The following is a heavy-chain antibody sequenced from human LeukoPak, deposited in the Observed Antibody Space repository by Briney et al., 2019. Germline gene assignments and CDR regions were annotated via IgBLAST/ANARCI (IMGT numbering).Heavy chain of an antibody. CDR2: MNPSSGNR. J-gene: IGHJ4*02. CDR3: AKGDDILVVVGSYLDY. CDR1: GYTFTAYD. Sequence: ASVKVSCKTSGYTFTAYDINWVRQTPGQGLEWMGWMNPSSGNRGYAQKFQDRVTMTRNTSISTAYMDLSSLRSEDTAVYYCAKGDDILVVVGSYLDYWGQGTLVTVSS. V-gene: IGHV1-8*01. D-gene: IGHD2-15*01.